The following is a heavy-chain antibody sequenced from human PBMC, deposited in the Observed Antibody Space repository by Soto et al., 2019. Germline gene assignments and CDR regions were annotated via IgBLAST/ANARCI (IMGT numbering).Heavy chain of an antibody. J-gene: IGHJ5*02. CDR2: ISSSSSYT. D-gene: IGHD2-15*01. Sequence: GGSLRLSCAASGFTFSDYYMSWIRQAPGKGLEWVSYISSSSSYTNYADSVKGRFTISRDNAKNSLYLQMNSLRAEDTAVYYCARAIVVVAATTWFDPWGQGTLVTVSS. V-gene: IGHV3-11*06. CDR3: ARAIVVVAATTWFDP. CDR1: GFTFSDYY.